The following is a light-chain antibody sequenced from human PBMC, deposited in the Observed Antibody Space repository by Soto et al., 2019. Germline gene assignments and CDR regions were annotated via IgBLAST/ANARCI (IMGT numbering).Light chain of an antibody. CDR3: QQYYSTLWT. CDR1: QSVLYSSNNKNY. Sequence: DIVMTQSPDSLAVSLGERATTNCKSSQSVLYSSNNKNYLAWYQQKPGQPPKLLIYWASTRESGVPDRFSGSGSGTDFTLTISSLQAEDVAVYYCQQYYSTLWTFGQGTKVEIK. V-gene: IGKV4-1*01. CDR2: WAS. J-gene: IGKJ1*01.